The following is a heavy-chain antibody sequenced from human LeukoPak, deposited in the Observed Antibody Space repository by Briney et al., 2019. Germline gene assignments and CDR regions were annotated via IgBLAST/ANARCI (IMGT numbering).Heavy chain of an antibody. V-gene: IGHV3-30*02. CDR1: GFDGFTFSSYG. CDR2: IRYDGSDK. CDR3: AKDPSGAGDY. J-gene: IGHJ4*02. D-gene: IGHD3-10*01. Sequence: GGSLRLSCAASGFDGFTFSSYGMHWVRQAPGEGLEWVAFIRYDGSDKYYVDSVMGRFTISRDNSRNTVDLQMNSLRIEDTAVYHCAKDPSGAGDYWGPGTLVTVSS.